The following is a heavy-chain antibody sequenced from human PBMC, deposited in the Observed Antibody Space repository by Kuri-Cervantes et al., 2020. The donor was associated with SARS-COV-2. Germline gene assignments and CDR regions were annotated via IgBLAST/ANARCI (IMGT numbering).Heavy chain of an antibody. CDR2: IIPIFGTA. CDR1: GGTFSSYA. Sequence: SVKVSCKASGGTFSSYAISWVRQAPGQGLEWMGGIIPIFGTANYAQKFQGRVTITADESTSTAYMELSSLRSEDTALYYCAKGGGITGTLHDYYGMDVWGQGTTVTVSS. J-gene: IGHJ6*02. D-gene: IGHD1-20*01. CDR3: AKGGGITGTLHDYYGMDV. V-gene: IGHV1-69*13.